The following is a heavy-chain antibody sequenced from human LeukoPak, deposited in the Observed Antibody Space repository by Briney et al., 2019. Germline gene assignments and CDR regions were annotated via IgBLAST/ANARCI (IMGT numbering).Heavy chain of an antibody. D-gene: IGHD3-22*01. CDR3: AVDDGNSCEGGSHFDY. V-gene: IGHV4-34*01. CDR1: GGSFSGYY. J-gene: IGHJ4*02. CDR2: INHSGST. Sequence: SETLSLTCAVYGGSFSGYYWSWIRQPPGKGLEWIGEINHSGSTNYNPSLKSRVTISVDTSKNQFSLKLSSVTAADTAVYYCAVDDGNSCEGGSHFDYWGQGTLVTVSS.